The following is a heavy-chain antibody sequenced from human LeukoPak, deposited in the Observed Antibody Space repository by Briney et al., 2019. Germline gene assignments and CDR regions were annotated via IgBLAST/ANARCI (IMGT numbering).Heavy chain of an antibody. Sequence: ASVKVSCKASGGTFSSYAISWVRQAPGQGLEWMGGIIPIFGTANYAQKFQGRVTITADESTSTAYMELSSLRSEDTAVYYCARENYYGSGSSSYYMDVWGKGTTVTVSS. CDR1: GGTFSSYA. D-gene: IGHD3-10*01. CDR3: ARENYYGSGSSSYYMDV. CDR2: IIPIFGTA. V-gene: IGHV1-69*13. J-gene: IGHJ6*03.